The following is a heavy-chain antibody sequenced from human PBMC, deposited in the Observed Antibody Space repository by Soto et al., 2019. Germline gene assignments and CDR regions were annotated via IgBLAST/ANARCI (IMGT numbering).Heavy chain of an antibody. D-gene: IGHD1-1*01. CDR3: AKASDDGPAYYYYGMDV. Sequence: EVQLVESGGVVVQPGGSLRLSCAASGFTFDDYTMHWVRQAPGKGLEWVSLISWDGGSTYYADSVKGRFTISRDNSKNSLYLQMNSLRTEDTALYYCAKASDDGPAYYYYGMDVWGQGTTVTVSS. CDR2: ISWDGGST. V-gene: IGHV3-43*01. CDR1: GFTFDDYT. J-gene: IGHJ6*02.